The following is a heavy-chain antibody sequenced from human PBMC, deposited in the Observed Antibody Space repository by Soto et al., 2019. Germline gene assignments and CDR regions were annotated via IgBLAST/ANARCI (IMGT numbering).Heavy chain of an antibody. CDR3: AHRVVNRGLGF. J-gene: IGHJ4*02. CDR2: VHWNDDD. V-gene: IGHV2-5*01. CDR1: GFSLTTSGVG. D-gene: IGHD2-21*01. Sequence: QITLKESGPTLVKPTQTLTLTCTFSGFSLTTSGVGVGWIRQPPGKALEWLAVVHWNDDDHYSPSLKSRLTILKDPSKNQVVLIMTNMDPVDTATYFCAHRVVNRGLGFWGQGTLVTVSS.